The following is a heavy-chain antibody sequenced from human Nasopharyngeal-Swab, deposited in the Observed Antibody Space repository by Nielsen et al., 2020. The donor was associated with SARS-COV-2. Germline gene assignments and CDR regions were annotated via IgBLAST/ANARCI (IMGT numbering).Heavy chain of an antibody. CDR2: IYYSGST. V-gene: IGHV4-30-4*01. Sequence: SETLSLTCTVSRGSISSGDYYWRRIRQPPGKGLEWIGYIYYSGSTYYNPSLKSRVTISVDTSKNQFSLKLSSVTAADTAVYYCARVFEAAAGLDYWGQGTLVTVSS. CDR3: ARVFEAAAGLDY. CDR1: RGSISSGDYY. D-gene: IGHD6-13*01. J-gene: IGHJ4*02.